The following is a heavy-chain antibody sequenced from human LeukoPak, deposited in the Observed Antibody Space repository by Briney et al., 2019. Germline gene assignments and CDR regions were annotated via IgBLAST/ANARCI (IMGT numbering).Heavy chain of an antibody. CDR3: AKASYCSGGSCYYRD. J-gene: IGHJ4*02. D-gene: IGHD2-15*01. Sequence: GGSLRLSCAASGFTFSSYAMSWVRQAPGKGLEWVSAINGSGGSTYYADSVKGRFTISRDNSKNTLYLQMNSLRAEDTAVYYCAKASYCSGGSCYYRDWGQGTLVTVSS. V-gene: IGHV3-23*01. CDR1: GFTFSSYA. CDR2: INGSGGST.